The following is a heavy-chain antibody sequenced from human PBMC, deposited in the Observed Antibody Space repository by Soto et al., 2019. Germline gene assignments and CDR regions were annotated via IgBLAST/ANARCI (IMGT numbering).Heavy chain of an antibody. CDR2: ISYDGSNK. V-gene: IGHV3-30-3*01. J-gene: IGHJ4*02. D-gene: IGHD3-22*01. Sequence: GCLRLACPASGFTLSSYAMHWVRQAPGKGLEWVAVISYDGSNKYYADSVKGRFTISRDNSTNTLYLQMNGLRAEDTAVYYCAREAGYYYDSSGYFDYWGQGTLVTVSS. CDR1: GFTLSSYA. CDR3: AREAGYYYDSSGYFDY.